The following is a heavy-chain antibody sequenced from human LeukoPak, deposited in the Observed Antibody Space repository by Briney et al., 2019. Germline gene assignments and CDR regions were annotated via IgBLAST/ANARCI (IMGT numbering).Heavy chain of an antibody. CDR1: GYTFTSYD. D-gene: IGHD2-21*02. J-gene: IGHJ4*02. CDR2: MNPNSGNT. CDR3: ARDSPLCGGDCYPDY. V-gene: IGHV1-8*03. Sequence: ASVKVSCKASGYTFTSYDINWVRQATGQGLEWMGWMNPNSGNTGYAQKFQGRVTITRNTSISTAYMELSSLRSEDTAVYYCARDSPLCGGDCYPDYWGQGTLVTVSS.